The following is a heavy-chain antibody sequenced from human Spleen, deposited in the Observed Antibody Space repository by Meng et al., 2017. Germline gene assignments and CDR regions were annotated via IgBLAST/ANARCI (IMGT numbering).Heavy chain of an antibody. CDR3: ARDPPFDS. CDR2: ISHRGNT. V-gene: IGHV4-4*02. Sequence: QVQLQESGTGRVKPSGTLPLTCGVSGGSISSSNWWSWVRQPPGKELEWIGEISHRGNTKYNPSLKSRVTISVDKSKNQFSLRLTSVTAADTAVYYCARDPPFDSWGQGTLVTVSS. J-gene: IGHJ4*02. CDR1: GGSISSSNW.